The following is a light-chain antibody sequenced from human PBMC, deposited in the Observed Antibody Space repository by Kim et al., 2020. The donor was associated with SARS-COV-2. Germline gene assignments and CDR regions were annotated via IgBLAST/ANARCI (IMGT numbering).Light chain of an antibody. Sequence: PGDRATLPCRPSRSVNSDYLAWYLQIPGQPPTLLIFGASSSATGFPDRFSGSGSGTDFALSISRLEPEDFAVYYCLLYVSSPLMYTFGQGTKLEI. J-gene: IGKJ2*01. CDR1: RSVNSDY. CDR2: GAS. V-gene: IGKV3-20*01. CDR3: LLYVSSPLMYT.